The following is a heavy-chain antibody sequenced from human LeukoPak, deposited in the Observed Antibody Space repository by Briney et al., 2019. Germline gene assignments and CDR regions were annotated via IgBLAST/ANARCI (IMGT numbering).Heavy chain of an antibody. CDR3: ASHSGGYAY. CDR2: IYYTDS. V-gene: IGHV4-30-4*07. J-gene: IGHJ4*02. Sequence: SQTLSLTCAVSGGSISSGDYSWSWIRQPPGKGLEWIGYIYYTDSYYNPSLKSRVTISLDTSKNQFSLKLNSVTAADTAVYYCASHSGGYAYWGQGTLVTVSS. CDR1: GGSISSGDYS. D-gene: IGHD5-12*01.